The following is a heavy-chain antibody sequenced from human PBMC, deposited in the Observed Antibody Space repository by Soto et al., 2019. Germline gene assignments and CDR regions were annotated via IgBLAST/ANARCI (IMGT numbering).Heavy chain of an antibody. Sequence: PSETLSLTCAVYGGSFSGYYWSWIRQPPGKGLEWIGEINHSGSTNYNPPLKRRVNISVDTSKNQSSLKLSSVTAADTAVYYCASPFYDNKHYYGMDVWGQGTTVTVSS. V-gene: IGHV4-34*01. D-gene: IGHD3-16*01. J-gene: IGHJ6*02. CDR1: GGSFSGYY. CDR2: INHSGST. CDR3: ASPFYDNKHYYGMDV.